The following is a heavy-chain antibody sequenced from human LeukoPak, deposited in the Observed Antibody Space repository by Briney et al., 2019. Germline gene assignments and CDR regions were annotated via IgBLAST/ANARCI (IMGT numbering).Heavy chain of an antibody. D-gene: IGHD4-23*01. V-gene: IGHV3-48*03. CDR3: ARESSDYYGGWPGYFDL. J-gene: IGHJ2*01. CDR1: GFTFSSYE. CDR2: ISSSGSTI. Sequence: PGGSLRLSCAASGFTFSSYEMNWVRQAPGKGLEWGAYISSSGSTIYYADSVKGRFTISRDNAKNSLYLQMNSLRAEDTAVYYCARESSDYYGGWPGYFDLWGRGTLVTVSS.